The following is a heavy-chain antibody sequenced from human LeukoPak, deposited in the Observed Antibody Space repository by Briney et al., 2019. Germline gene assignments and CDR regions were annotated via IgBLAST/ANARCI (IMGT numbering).Heavy chain of an antibody. V-gene: IGHV3-48*03. Sequence: GGSLRLSCAASGFTFDDYAMHWVRQAPGKGLEWVSYISSSGSTIYYADSVKGRFTISRDNAKNSLYLQMNSLRAEDTAVYYCARRWGDSSSPLDSWGLGTLVTVSS. CDR2: ISSSGSTI. CDR1: GFTFDDYA. J-gene: IGHJ4*02. D-gene: IGHD3-22*01. CDR3: ARRWGDSSSPLDS.